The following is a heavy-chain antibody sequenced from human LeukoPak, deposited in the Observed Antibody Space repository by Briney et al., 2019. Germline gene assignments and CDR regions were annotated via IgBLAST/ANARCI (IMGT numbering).Heavy chain of an antibody. CDR1: GITFSSYD. J-gene: IGHJ3*02. D-gene: IGHD2-8*01. CDR2: IGTAGDT. Sequence: PGGSLRLSCAASGITFSSYDMHWVRQATGKGLEWVSAIGTAGDTYYPGSVKGRFTISRENAKNSLYLQMNSLRAGDAAVYYCARVGYFTGAFDIWGQGTMVSVCS. V-gene: IGHV3-13*01. CDR3: ARVGYFTGAFDI.